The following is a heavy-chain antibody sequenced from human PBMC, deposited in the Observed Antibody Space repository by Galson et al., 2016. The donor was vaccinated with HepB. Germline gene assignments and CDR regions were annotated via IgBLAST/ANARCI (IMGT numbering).Heavy chain of an antibody. CDR1: GYTFTSYY. V-gene: IGHV1-2*06. CDR2: INPNRGAT. D-gene: IGHD1-14*01. Sequence: SVKVSCKASGYTFTSYYIHWVRQVPGQGLEWMGRINPNRGATLYAQQFHGRVTVTRDSSINTVYMELSSLTSADTALYYCVRDPEKFKVNHYYYYTMDVWGQGTTVTVSS. CDR3: VRDPEKFKVNHYYYYTMDV. J-gene: IGHJ6*02.